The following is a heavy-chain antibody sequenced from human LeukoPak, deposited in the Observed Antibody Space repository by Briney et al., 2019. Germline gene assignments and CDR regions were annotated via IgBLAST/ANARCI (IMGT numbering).Heavy chain of an antibody. V-gene: IGHV4-39*01. D-gene: IGHD6-19*01. Sequence: SETLSLTCTVSGGSISSSSYYWGWIRQPPGKGLEWIGSIYYSGSTYYNPSLKSRVTISVDTSKNQFSLKLSSVTAADTAVYYCARHGRSGWSGNILNWYFDPWGRGTLATVSS. J-gene: IGHJ2*01. CDR2: IYYSGST. CDR1: GGSISSSSYY. CDR3: ARHGRSGWSGNILNWYFDP.